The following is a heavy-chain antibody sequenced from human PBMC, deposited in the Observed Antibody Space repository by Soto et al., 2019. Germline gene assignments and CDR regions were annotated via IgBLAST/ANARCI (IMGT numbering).Heavy chain of an antibody. CDR1: GFTVSSNY. CDR3: ARTSVDTPFDY. V-gene: IGHV3-53*01. Sequence: SLRLSCAASGFTVSSNYMSWVRQAPGKGLEWVSVIYSGGSTYYADSVKGRFTISRDNSKNTLYLQMNSLRAEDTAVYYCARTSVDTPFDYWGQGTLVTVSS. J-gene: IGHJ4*02. CDR2: IYSGGST. D-gene: IGHD5-18*01.